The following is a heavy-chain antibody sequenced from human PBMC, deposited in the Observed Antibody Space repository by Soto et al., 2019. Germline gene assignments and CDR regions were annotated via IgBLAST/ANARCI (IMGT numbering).Heavy chain of an antibody. CDR3: AIRTTVTTRLGY. V-gene: IGHV4-4*02. CDR2: IYHSGST. CDR1: GGSISSSNW. Sequence: QVQLQESGPGLVKPSGTLSLTCAVSGGSISSSNWWSWVRQPPGKGLEWIGEIYHSGSTNSIPSLKSLVAISVDKSTNQFSLKLSSVTAADTAVYYCAIRTTVTTRLGYWGQGTLVSVSS. D-gene: IGHD4-17*01. J-gene: IGHJ4*02.